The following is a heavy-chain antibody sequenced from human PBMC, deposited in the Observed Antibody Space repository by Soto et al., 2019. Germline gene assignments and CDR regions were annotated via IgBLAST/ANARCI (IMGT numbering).Heavy chain of an antibody. J-gene: IGHJ5*02. V-gene: IGHV4-39*05. CDR1: GGTISCSSYY. CDR2: IYYSGST. CDR3: ARSGGIAYCGGDCYPPTPNWFDP. Sequence: PSLTCTVSGGTISCSSYYWGWIRQPPGKGLEWIGSIYYSGSTYYNPSLKSRVTISVDTSKNQFSLKLSSVTAADTAVYYCARSGGIAYCGGDCYPPTPNWFDPWGQG. D-gene: IGHD2-21*02.